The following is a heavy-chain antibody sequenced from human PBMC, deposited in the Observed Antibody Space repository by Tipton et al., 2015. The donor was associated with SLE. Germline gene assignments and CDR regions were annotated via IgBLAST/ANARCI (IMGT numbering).Heavy chain of an antibody. D-gene: IGHD5-18*01. CDR3: ARGDLYGYLYMDV. CDR1: GFTFSSYS. V-gene: IGHV3-21*01. CDR2: ISSSSSYI. J-gene: IGHJ6*03. Sequence: SLRLSCAASGFTFSSYSMNWVRQAPGKGLEWVSSISSSSSYIYYADSVKGRFTISRDNAKNSLYLQMISLRAEDTAEYYCARGDLYGYLYMDVWGKGTTVTVSS.